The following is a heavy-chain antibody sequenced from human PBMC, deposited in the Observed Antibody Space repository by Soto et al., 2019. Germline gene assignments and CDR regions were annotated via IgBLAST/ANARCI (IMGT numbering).Heavy chain of an antibody. D-gene: IGHD6-6*01. V-gene: IGHV3-49*03. CDR2: IRSKAYGGTT. Sequence: GGSLRLSCTASGFTFGDYAMSWFRQAPGKGLEWVGFIRSKAYGGTTEYAASVKGRFTISRDDSKSIAYLQMNSLKTEDTAVYYCTRDKYGSSSGLGDYYYGMDVWGQGTTVTVSS. CDR1: GFTFGDYA. CDR3: TRDKYGSSSGLGDYYYGMDV. J-gene: IGHJ6*02.